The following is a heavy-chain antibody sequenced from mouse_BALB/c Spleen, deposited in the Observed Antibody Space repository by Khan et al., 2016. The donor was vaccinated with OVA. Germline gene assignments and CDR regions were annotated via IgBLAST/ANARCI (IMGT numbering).Heavy chain of an antibody. CDR3: ASHLTGSFAY. CDR2: ISSGGDYT. CDR1: GFTFSSYG. D-gene: IGHD4-1*01. Sequence: EVQLVESGGDLVKPGGSLKLSCAASGFTFSSYGMSWVRQTPDKRLEWAATISSGGDYTYYPDSVKGRFTISRDNAKNTLYLQMNSLKSEDTAMYYCASHLTGSFAYWGQGTLVTVS. V-gene: IGHV5-6*01. J-gene: IGHJ3*01.